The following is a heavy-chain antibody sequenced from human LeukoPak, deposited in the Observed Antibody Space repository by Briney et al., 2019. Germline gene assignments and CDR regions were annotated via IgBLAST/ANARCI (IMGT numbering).Heavy chain of an antibody. Sequence: KPSETLSLTCTVSGGSVSSYYWRWIRQPPGKGLEWIGYIYYSGSTNYNPSLKSRVTISVDTSKNQFSLKLSSVTAADTTVYYCARGRINSSSWYDAHWAQGPLVTVSS. CDR1: GGSVSSYY. J-gene: IGHJ4*02. D-gene: IGHD6-13*01. V-gene: IGHV4-59*02. CDR2: IYYSGST. CDR3: ARGRINSSSWYDAH.